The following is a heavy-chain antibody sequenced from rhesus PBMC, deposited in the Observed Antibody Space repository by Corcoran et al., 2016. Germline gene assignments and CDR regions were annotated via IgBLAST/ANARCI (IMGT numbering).Heavy chain of an antibody. CDR1: GGSISSNY. V-gene: IGHV4-173*01. Sequence: QLQLQESGPGLVKPSETLSLTCAVSGGSISSNYWSGIRQPPGKGLAWIGLISGSGGSTDYNPSLESRVTISTDTSKNQFSLKLSSVTAADTAVYYCARSGDRVVFTAGFDYWGQGVLVTVSS. J-gene: IGHJ4*01. CDR3: ARSGDRVVFTAGFDY. D-gene: IGHD2-27*01. CDR2: ISGSGGST.